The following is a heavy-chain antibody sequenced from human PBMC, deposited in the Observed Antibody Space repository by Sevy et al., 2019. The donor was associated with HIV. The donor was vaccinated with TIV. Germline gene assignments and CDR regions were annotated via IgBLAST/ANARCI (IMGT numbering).Heavy chain of an antibody. V-gene: IGHV3-33*01. CDR1: GFTFSTYG. CDR2: IWFDGSNT. Sequence: GGSLRLSCAASGFTFSTYGMHWVRQAPGKGLEWVAVIWFDGSNTYYADSVKGRLTISRNIAKNTLHLRMKGLRAEETAVYYCARDLEFYDYGDYGPAFMPDYWGQGTLVTVSS. CDR3: ARDLEFYDYGDYGPAFMPDY. J-gene: IGHJ4*02. D-gene: IGHD4-17*01.